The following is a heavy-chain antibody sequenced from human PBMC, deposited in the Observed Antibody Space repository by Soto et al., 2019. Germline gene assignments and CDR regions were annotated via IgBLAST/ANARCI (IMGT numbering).Heavy chain of an antibody. CDR3: ASSKKIVVPAAEYYYYGMDV. Sequence: GESLKISCKGSGYSFTSYWIGWVRQMPGKGLEWMGIIYPGDSDTIYSPSFQGQVTISADKSISTAYLQWSSLKASDTAMYYCASSKKIVVPAAEYYYYGMDVWGQGTTVTVSS. CDR1: GYSFTSYW. V-gene: IGHV5-51*01. J-gene: IGHJ6*02. CDR2: IYPGDSDT. D-gene: IGHD2-2*01.